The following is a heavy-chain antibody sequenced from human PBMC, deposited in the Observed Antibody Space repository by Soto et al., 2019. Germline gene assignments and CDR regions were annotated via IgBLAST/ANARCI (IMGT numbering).Heavy chain of an antibody. J-gene: IGHJ4*02. Sequence: ASVKVSCKASGYTFTGYYMHWVRQAPGQGLEWMGWINPNSGVTNYAQKFQGWVTMTRDTSISTAYMELSRLRSDDTAVYYCARNQIVGATSFDYWGQGTLVTVSS. D-gene: IGHD1-26*01. CDR1: GYTFTGYY. V-gene: IGHV1-2*04. CDR3: ARNQIVGATSFDY. CDR2: INPNSGVT.